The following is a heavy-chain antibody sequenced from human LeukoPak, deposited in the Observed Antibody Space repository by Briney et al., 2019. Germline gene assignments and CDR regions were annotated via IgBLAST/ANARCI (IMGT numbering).Heavy chain of an antibody. D-gene: IGHD3-10*01. V-gene: IGHV4-39*01. Sequence: SETLSLTCNVSGESISNTNYYWRWIRQPPEKGLEWTGSFVYGGTTYYNESLKSRVTMSEDASKNQFYLTLRSGTATDTAVDDCARHRGAYYRTPFDYWGQGILVTVSS. CDR3: ARHRGAYYRTPFDY. CDR2: FVYGGTT. CDR1: GESISNTNYY. J-gene: IGHJ4*02.